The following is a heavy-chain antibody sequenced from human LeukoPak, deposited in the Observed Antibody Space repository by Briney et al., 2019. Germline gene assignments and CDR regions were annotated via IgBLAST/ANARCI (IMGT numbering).Heavy chain of an antibody. Sequence: GASVKVSCKASGYTLTGFYIHWMRQAPGQGLEWMGWTDPNSGGTNYAQKFQGRVTMTRDTSISTAYMVLNRLRSDDTAVYYCAREYYYGSGNYYNRIDYWGQGTLVTVSS. V-gene: IGHV1-2*02. CDR2: TDPNSGGT. CDR1: GYTLTGFY. CDR3: AREYYYGSGNYYNRIDY. D-gene: IGHD3-10*01. J-gene: IGHJ4*02.